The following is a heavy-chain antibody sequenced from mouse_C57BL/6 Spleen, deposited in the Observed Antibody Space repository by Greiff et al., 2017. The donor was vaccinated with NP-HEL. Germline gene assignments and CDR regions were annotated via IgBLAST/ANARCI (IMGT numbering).Heavy chain of an antibody. CDR1: GYTFTSYW. CDR2: IDPSDSET. J-gene: IGHJ1*03. Sequence: QVQLQQPGAELVRPGSSVKLSCKASGYTFTSYWMHWVKQRPIQGLEWIGNIDPSDSETHYNQKFKDKATLTVDKSSSTAYMQLSSLTSEDSAVYYCARGSYYGSSYHWYFDVWGTGTTVTVSS. CDR3: ARGSYYGSSYHWYFDV. D-gene: IGHD1-1*01. V-gene: IGHV1-52*01.